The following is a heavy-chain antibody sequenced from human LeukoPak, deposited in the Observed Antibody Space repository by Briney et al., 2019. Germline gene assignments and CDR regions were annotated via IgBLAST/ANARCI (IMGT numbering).Heavy chain of an antibody. V-gene: IGHV3-30*18. J-gene: IGHJ4*02. Sequence: PGGSLRLSCAASGFTFSSYGMHWVRQAPGKGLEWAAFISYDGSKKYYADSVKGRFTISRDNSKNTLYLQMNSLRAEDTAVYYCAKDLRGSSGTVDYWGQGTLVTVSS. D-gene: IGHD6-19*01. CDR3: AKDLRGSSGTVDY. CDR2: ISYDGSKK. CDR1: GFTFSSYG.